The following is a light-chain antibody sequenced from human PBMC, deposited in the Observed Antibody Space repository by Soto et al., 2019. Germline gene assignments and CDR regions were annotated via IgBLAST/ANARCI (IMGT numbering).Light chain of an antibody. J-gene: IGKJ2*03. Sequence: IVLTQSPGTLSLSPGERATLSCRASQSLASNYLAWYQQKPGQAPRLLIYGASNRAAGIPDRFSGSGSGTEFTVTISKVEPEDFAVYYCQQYGSTPPGSFGRGTKLEIK. CDR3: QQYGSTPPGS. CDR2: GAS. CDR1: QSLASNY. V-gene: IGKV3-20*01.